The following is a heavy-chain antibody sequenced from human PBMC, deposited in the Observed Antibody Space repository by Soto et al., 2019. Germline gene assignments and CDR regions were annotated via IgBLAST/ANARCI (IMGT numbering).Heavy chain of an antibody. CDR1: GGSISSYY. Sequence: SETLSLTCTVSGGSISSYYWSWIRQPPGKGLEWIGYIYYSGSTNYNPSLKSRVTISVDTSKNQFSLKLSSVTAADTAVYYCARRPPGDYYDSSGYPYEPYYFDYWGQGTPVTVSS. CDR3: ARRPPGDYYDSSGYPYEPYYFDY. J-gene: IGHJ4*02. CDR2: IYYSGST. D-gene: IGHD3-22*01. V-gene: IGHV4-59*01.